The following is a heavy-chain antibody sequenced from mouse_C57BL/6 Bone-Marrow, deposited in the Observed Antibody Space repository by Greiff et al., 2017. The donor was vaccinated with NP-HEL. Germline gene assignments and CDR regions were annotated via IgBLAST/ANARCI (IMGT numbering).Heavy chain of an antibody. CDR3: ARIYYDYAAWFAY. CDR1: GFNIKNTY. V-gene: IGHV14-3*01. CDR2: IDPANGNT. Sequence: EVQGVESVAELVRPGASVKLSCTASGFNIKNTYMHWVKQRPEQGLEWIGRIDPANGNTKYAPKFQGKATITADTSSNTAYLQLSSLTSEDTAIYYCARIYYDYAAWFAYWGQGTLVTVSA. J-gene: IGHJ3*01. D-gene: IGHD2-4*01.